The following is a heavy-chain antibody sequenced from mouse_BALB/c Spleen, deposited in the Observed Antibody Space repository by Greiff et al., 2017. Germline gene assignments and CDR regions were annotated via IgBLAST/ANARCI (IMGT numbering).Heavy chain of an antibody. D-gene: IGHD1-2*01. V-gene: IGHV1-39*01. J-gene: IGHJ4*01. CDR1: GYSFTGYN. CDR2: IDPYYGGT. CDR3: ARDYYGYYAMDY. Sequence: EVKLVESGPELEKPGASVKISCKASGYSFTGYNMNWVKQSNGKSLEWIGNIDPYYGGTSYNQKFKGKATLTVDKSSSTAYMQLKSLTSEDSAVYYCARDYYGYYAMDYWGQGTSVTVSS.